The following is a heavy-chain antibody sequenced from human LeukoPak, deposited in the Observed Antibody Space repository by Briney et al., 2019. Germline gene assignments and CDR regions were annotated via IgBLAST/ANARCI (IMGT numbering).Heavy chain of an antibody. CDR1: GFTFSGSA. D-gene: IGHD4-17*01. J-gene: IGHJ4*02. V-gene: IGHV3-73*01. Sequence: PGRSLRLSXAASGFTFSGSAMHWVRQASGKGLEWVGRIRSKANSYATAYAASVKGRFTISRDDSKNTAYLQMNSLKTEDTAVYYCTRHRPDYGDLDYWGQGTLVTVSS. CDR3: TRHRPDYGDLDY. CDR2: IRSKANSYAT.